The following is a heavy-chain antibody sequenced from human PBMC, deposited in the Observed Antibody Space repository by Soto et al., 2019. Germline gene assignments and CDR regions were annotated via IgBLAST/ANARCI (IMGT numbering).Heavy chain of an antibody. Sequence: PGGSLRLSCAGSGFTFSGYEMNWVRQAPGKGLEWVSYISGSGSTIYYADSVKGRFTISRDNAKDSLYLQMNSLRAEDTAVYYCAREVVVFGVIIPTPMDVWGQGTTVTVSS. CDR2: ISGSGSTI. V-gene: IGHV3-48*03. J-gene: IGHJ6*02. CDR1: GFTFSGYE. CDR3: AREVVVFGVIIPTPMDV. D-gene: IGHD3-22*01.